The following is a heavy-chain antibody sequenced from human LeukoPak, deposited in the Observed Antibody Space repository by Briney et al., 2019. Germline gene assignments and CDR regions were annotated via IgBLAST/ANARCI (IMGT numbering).Heavy chain of an antibody. D-gene: IGHD3-10*01. CDR1: GGSISSGNYH. Sequence: PSETLSLTCTVSGGSISSGNYHWAWIRQPPGKGLECIGSIYHTGNTYYNSSLESRVTISVDMSKNQFSLQLSSVTAADTAVYYCAREGSEGGSGSYFYYWGQGTLVTVSS. J-gene: IGHJ4*02. V-gene: IGHV4-39*07. CDR2: IYHTGNT. CDR3: AREGSEGGSGSYFYY.